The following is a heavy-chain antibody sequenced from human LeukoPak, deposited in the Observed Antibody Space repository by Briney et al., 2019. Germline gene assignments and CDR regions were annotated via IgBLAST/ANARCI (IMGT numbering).Heavy chain of an antibody. V-gene: IGHV4-30-2*01. D-gene: IGHD3-9*01. J-gene: IGHJ3*02. CDR1: GGSISSGGYS. CDR3: ARGGYHILTGYYPHDAFDI. CDR2: IYHSGST. Sequence: PSETLSLTCAVSGGSISSGGYSWSWIRQPPGKGLEWIGYIYHSGSTYYNPSLKSRVTISVDTSKNQFSRKLSSVTAADTAVYYCARGGYHILTGYYPHDAFDIWGQGTMVTVSS.